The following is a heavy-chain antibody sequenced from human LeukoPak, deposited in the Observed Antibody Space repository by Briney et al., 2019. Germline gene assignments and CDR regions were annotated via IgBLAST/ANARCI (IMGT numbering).Heavy chain of an antibody. D-gene: IGHD1-26*01. CDR2: IYSGGTT. J-gene: IGHJ4*02. V-gene: IGHV3-53*01. Sequence: GESLRLSCAASGFRISTNYMSWDRQAPGKGLEWVSIIYSGGTTYYADSVKGRFTISRDNPKNKLYLQLNSLRAEDTAVYYCARDHPRGSYSDWGQGTPVTVSS. CDR1: GFRISTNY. CDR3: ARDHPRGSYSD.